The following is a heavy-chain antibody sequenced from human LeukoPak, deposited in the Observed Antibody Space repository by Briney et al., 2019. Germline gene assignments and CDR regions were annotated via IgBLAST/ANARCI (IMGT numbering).Heavy chain of an antibody. D-gene: IGHD2-15*01. CDR3: ASPRTPYYFEY. CDR2: MYYNGDT. J-gene: IGHJ4*02. Sequence: SETLSLTCTVSGGSISSAYYYWSWIRQPPGKGLEWIGYMYYNGDTYYNPSLESRVTISLDTSKNQFSLRLSSVTAADMAVYYCASPRTPYYFEYWGQGTLVTVSS. CDR1: GGSISSAYYY. V-gene: IGHV4-30-4*01.